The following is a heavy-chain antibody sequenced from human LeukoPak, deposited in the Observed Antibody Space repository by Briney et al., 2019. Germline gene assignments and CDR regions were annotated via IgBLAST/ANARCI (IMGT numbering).Heavy chain of an antibody. D-gene: IGHD3-3*01. CDR1: GFTFSSYS. CDR3: AKDRITIFGVVMDQ. J-gene: IGHJ4*02. Sequence: GGSLRLSCAASGFTFSSYSLNWVRQAPGKGLEWVSSVSTGSNYIYYADSVKGRFTISRDNDKNSLYLQMNSLRADDTAVYYCAKDRITIFGVVMDQWGQGTLVTVSS. CDR2: VSTGSNYI. V-gene: IGHV3-21*04.